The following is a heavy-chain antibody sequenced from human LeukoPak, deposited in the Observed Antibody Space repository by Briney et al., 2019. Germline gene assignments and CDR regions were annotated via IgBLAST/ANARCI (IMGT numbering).Heavy chain of an antibody. CDR2: ISGSGGST. D-gene: IGHD6-6*01. V-gene: IGHV3-23*01. Sequence: PGGSLRLSCAASGFTFSSYAVSWVRQAPGKGLEWVSAISGSGGSTYYADSVKGRFTISRDNSKNTLYLQMNSLRAEDTAVYYCVYSSSSDYFDYWGQGTLVTVSS. CDR1: GFTFSSYA. CDR3: VYSSSSDYFDY. J-gene: IGHJ4*02.